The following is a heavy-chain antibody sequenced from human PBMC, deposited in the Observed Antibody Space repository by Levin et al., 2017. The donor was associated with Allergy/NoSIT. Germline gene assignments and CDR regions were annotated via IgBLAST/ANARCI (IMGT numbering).Heavy chain of an antibody. D-gene: IGHD6-19*01. CDR2: ISSSSSSI. CDR3: ARGLGRGRDAFDI. J-gene: IGHJ3*02. Sequence: GGSLRLSCAASGLTFSSYSLNWVRQAPGKGLEWVSYISSSSSSIYYTDSVKGRFAISRDNAKNSLYLQMNSLRAEDTAVYYCARGLGRGRDAFDIWGQGTMVTVSS. CDR1: GLTFSSYS. V-gene: IGHV3-48*01.